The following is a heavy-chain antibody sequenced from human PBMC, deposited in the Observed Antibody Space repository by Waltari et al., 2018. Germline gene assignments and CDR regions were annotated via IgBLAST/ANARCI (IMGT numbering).Heavy chain of an antibody. CDR3: ASHVSESGQRGFDN. V-gene: IGHV4-4*02. CDR2: SHHGGTT. D-gene: IGHD3-3*01. J-gene: IGHJ4*02. Sequence: QVHLEESGPGLVETSGTLSLTCTVSGGFLSSNWWSWVRQPPTKGLEWIGESHHGGTTYYNTSIQSRVTISMDNPRKQFSLRLYSVAAADTATYYCASHVSESGQRGFDNWGQGILVTVSS. CDR1: GGFLSSNW.